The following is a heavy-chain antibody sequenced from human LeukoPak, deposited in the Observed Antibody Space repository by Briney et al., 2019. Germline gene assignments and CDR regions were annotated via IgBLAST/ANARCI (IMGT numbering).Heavy chain of an antibody. CDR1: GFTFSSYA. Sequence: GGSLRLSCAASGFTFSSYAMHWVRQAPGKGLEWVTVISYDGSNKYFADSVKGRFTISRDNSKNTLYLQMNSLRAEDTAVYYCAREFSYDRQIHYYYYGMDVWGQGTTVTVSS. D-gene: IGHD3-22*01. CDR2: ISYDGSNK. CDR3: AREFSYDRQIHYYYYGMDV. V-gene: IGHV3-30-3*01. J-gene: IGHJ6*02.